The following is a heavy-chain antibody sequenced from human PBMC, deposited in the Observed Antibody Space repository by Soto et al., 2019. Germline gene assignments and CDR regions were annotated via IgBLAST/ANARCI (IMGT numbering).Heavy chain of an antibody. CDR2: IPSRGRP. V-gene: IGHV4-30-4*01. J-gene: IGHJ5*02. Sequence: PSETLSLTCSVSGASIAGGSYYWSWVRQPPGKGLEWIGYIPSRGRPFYTPSLTSRGTISADSSKNQLSLQLTSVTAADTAVYYCVRDQYSGYDFALWGQGNLVTVSS. CDR3: VRDQYSGYDFAL. CDR1: GASIAGGSYY. D-gene: IGHD5-12*01.